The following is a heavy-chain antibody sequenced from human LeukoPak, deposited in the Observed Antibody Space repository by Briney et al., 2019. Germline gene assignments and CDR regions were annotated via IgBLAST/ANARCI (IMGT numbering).Heavy chain of an antibody. CDR1: GFTFSSYS. CDR2: ISSSSSYI. D-gene: IGHD3-10*01. Sequence: PGGSLRLSCAASGFTFSSYSINWVRQAPGEGLEWVSFISSSSSYIYYADSVKGRFTISRDNAKNSLYLQMNSLRAEDTAVYYCARATYYYDSGSYYILDYWGQGILVTVSS. V-gene: IGHV3-21*01. J-gene: IGHJ4*02. CDR3: ARATYYYDSGSYYILDY.